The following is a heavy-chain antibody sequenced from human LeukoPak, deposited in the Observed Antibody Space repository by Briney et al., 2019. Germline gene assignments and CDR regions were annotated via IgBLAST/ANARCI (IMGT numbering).Heavy chain of an antibody. CDR1: GGSISSSSYY. D-gene: IGHD3-10*01. V-gene: IGHV4-39*07. CDR2: IYYSGST. CDR3: ARSDTMVRGVMVYNWFDP. J-gene: IGHJ5*02. Sequence: SETLSLTCTVSGGSISSSSYYWGWIRQPPGKGLEWIGSIYYSGSTYYNPSLKSRVTISVDTSKNQFSLKLSSVTAADTAVYYCARSDTMVRGVMVYNWFDPWGQGTLVTVSS.